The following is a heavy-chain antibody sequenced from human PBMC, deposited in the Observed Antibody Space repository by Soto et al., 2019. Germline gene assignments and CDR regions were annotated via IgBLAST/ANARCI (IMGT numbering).Heavy chain of an antibody. CDR1: GFSLSTSGVG. CDR2: IYWDDDK. CDR3: AHIPTYDILTGYYRYYAFDI. Sequence: QITLKESGPTLVKPTQTLTLTCTFSGFSLSTSGVGVGWIRQPPGKALEWLALIYWDDDKRYSPSLKSRFTITKDTSKNQVVLTMTNMDPVDTATYYCAHIPTYDILTGYYRYYAFDIWGQGTMVTVSS. D-gene: IGHD3-9*01. J-gene: IGHJ3*02. V-gene: IGHV2-5*02.